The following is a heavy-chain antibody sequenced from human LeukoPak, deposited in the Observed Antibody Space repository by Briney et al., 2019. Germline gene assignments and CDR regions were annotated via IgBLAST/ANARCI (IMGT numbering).Heavy chain of an antibody. Sequence: SETLSLTCTVSGDSISTSNSYWGWIRQPPGKGLEWIGSIYYSGNTYYNASLKSRVTISVDTSKNRFSLKLSSVTAADTAVYYCARLVSYYDRTGFVFDYWGQGTLVTVSS. CDR2: IYYSGNT. J-gene: IGHJ4*02. CDR3: ARLVSYYDRTGFVFDY. V-gene: IGHV4-39*02. D-gene: IGHD3-22*01. CDR1: GDSISTSNSY.